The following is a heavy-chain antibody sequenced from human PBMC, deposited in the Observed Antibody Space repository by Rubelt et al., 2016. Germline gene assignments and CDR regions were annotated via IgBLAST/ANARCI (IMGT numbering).Heavy chain of an antibody. CDR3: AGGFSSVVVPAAHGDWFDP. CDR2: INHGGST. CDR1: GGSFSGYY. J-gene: IGHJ5*02. Sequence: QVQLQQWGAGLLKPSETLSLTCAVYGGSFSGYYWSWIRQPPGKGLEWIGEINHGGSTNYNPSLKSRVFISVETSKTQFSLKLSSVTAADTAVYYCAGGFSSVVVPAAHGDWFDPWGQGTLVTVSS. V-gene: IGHV4-34*01. D-gene: IGHD2-2*01.